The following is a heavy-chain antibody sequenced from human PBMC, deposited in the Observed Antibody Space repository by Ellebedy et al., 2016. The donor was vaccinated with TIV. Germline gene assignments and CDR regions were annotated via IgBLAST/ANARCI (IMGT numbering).Heavy chain of an antibody. CDR2: MHYTGST. Sequence: SETLSLTXTVSGGSISGYYWNWIRQPPGKGPEWIGYMHYTGSTNYNPSLQSRVTISIDTSKNQFSLNVNSVTAADTAVYFCARSTYGLVGATFDYWGQGTLVTVSS. D-gene: IGHD1-26*01. CDR3: ARSTYGLVGATFDY. J-gene: IGHJ4*02. V-gene: IGHV4-59*01. CDR1: GGSISGYY.